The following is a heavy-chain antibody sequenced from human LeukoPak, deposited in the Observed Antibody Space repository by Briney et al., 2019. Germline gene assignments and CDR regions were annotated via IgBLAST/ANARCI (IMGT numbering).Heavy chain of an antibody. Sequence: ASVKVSCKASGYSFNTYYMHWVRQAPGQGLEWMGILNPSSGRTSSAQKFQDRVTMTRDTSTSTVYMELSSLRSEDTAVYYCARESESSFQGLSGYWGQGTLVTVSP. CDR1: GYSFNTYY. J-gene: IGHJ4*02. V-gene: IGHV1-46*02. D-gene: IGHD3-22*01. CDR3: ARESESSFQGLSGY. CDR2: LNPSSGRT.